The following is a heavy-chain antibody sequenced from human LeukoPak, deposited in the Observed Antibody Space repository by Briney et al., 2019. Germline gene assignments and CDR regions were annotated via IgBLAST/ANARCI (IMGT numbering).Heavy chain of an antibody. CDR3: ARDKLWFEFLDAFDI. V-gene: IGHV3-7*01. CDR2: IKQDGSEK. D-gene: IGHD3-10*01. J-gene: IGHJ3*02. Sequence: GGSLRLSCAASGFTFSSYWMSWVRQAPGKGLEWVANIKQDGSEKYYVDSVKGRFTISRDNAKNSLYLQMNSLRAEDTAVYYCARDKLWFEFLDAFDIWGQGTMVTVSS. CDR1: GFTFSSYW.